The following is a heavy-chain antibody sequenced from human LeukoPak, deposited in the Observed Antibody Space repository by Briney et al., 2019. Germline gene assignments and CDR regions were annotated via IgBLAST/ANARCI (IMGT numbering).Heavy chain of an antibody. CDR1: GYSFTSYW. Sequence: GECLKISCKGSGYSFTSYWIGWVRQMPGKGLEWMGIIYPGDSDTRYSPSFQGQVTISADKSISTAYLQWSSLKASDTAMYYCARRAYSGYDFLSDAFDIWGQGTMVTVSS. CDR3: ARRAYSGYDFLSDAFDI. V-gene: IGHV5-51*01. D-gene: IGHD5-12*01. J-gene: IGHJ3*02. CDR2: IYPGDSDT.